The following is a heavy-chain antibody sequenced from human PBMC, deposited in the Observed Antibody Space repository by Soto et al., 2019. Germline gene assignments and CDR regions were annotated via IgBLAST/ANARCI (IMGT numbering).Heavy chain of an antibody. CDR2: INPSGGST. J-gene: IGHJ3*02. CDR1: GYTFTSYY. CDR3: ASNYDSSGYLVGAFDI. V-gene: IGHV1-46*01. Sequence: GASVKVSCKASGYTFTSYYMHWVRQAPGQGLDWMGIINPSGGSTSYAQKFQGRVTMTRDTSTSTVYMELSSLRSEDTAVYYCASNYDSSGYLVGAFDIWGQGTMVTVSS. D-gene: IGHD3-22*01.